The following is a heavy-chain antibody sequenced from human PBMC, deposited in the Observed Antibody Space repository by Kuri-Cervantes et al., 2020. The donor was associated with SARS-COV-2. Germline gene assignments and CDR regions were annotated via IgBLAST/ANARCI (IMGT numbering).Heavy chain of an antibody. CDR1: GGSFSGYY. J-gene: IGHJ6*03. Sequence: LETLSLTCAVYGGSFSGYYWSWIRQPPGKGLEWIGEINHSGSTNYNPSLKSRVTISVDTSKNQFSLKLSSVTAADTAVYYCARGGNSYGYPAGYYMDVWGKGTTVTVSS. V-gene: IGHV4-34*01. CDR3: ARGGNSYGYPAGYYMDV. D-gene: IGHD5-18*01. CDR2: INHSGST.